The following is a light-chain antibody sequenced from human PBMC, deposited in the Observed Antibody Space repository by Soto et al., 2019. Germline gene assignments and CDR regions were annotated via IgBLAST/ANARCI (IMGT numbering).Light chain of an antibody. Sequence: DIQMTQSPSTLSASVGDRVTITCRASQSISSWLAWYHQKPGKAPKLLIYKASTLQSGVPSKYSGSGSGTEFTLAISSLQPDDSATYYCQQYNDNWTFGQGTKVDI. CDR3: QQYNDNWT. CDR2: KAS. CDR1: QSISSW. V-gene: IGKV1-5*03. J-gene: IGKJ1*01.